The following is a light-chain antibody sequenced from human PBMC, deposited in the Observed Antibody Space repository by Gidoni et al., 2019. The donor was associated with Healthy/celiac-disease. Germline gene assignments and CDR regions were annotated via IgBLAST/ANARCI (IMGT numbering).Light chain of an antibody. V-gene: IGKV3-11*01. J-gene: IGKJ3*01. CDR1: PSVSSY. CDR2: DAS. CDR3: QQRSNWPPT. Sequence: DIVLTQSPATLSWSPGARATLSCRSGPSVSSYLAWYQQKPGQAPRLLIYDASNRATGIPAGFSGSGSGTDFTLAVSGLEPEGFAVYYCQQRSNWPPTFGPGTKVDIK.